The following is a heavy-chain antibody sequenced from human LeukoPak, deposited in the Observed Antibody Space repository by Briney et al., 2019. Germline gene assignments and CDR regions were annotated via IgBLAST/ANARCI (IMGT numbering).Heavy chain of an antibody. CDR1: GFTLSHYA. J-gene: IGHJ4*02. D-gene: IGHD2-15*01. Sequence: GGSLRLSCSMSGFTLSHYAMSWVRQAPGKGLEWVSTIGGGGGSTDYTDSVKGRFTISRDNSKNTLYLQMNSLGAEDTAVYYCAKGHRYCTSGNCNSAVDYWGQGTLVTASS. CDR3: AKGHRYCTSGNCNSAVDY. V-gene: IGHV3-23*01. CDR2: IGGGGGST.